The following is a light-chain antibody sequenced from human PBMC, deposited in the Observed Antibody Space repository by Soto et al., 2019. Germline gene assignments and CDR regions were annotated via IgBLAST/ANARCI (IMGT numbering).Light chain of an antibody. Sequence: QSVLTQPASVSGSPGQSITISCTGTSSDVGGYNYVSWYQHHPGKAPKLMIYEVINRPSGVSNRCSGSKSGNTASLTISGLQPEDEADYYCSSYTTSNTRQIVFGTGTKMTVL. J-gene: IGLJ1*01. CDR1: SSDVGGYNY. CDR3: SSYTTSNTRQIV. CDR2: EVI. V-gene: IGLV2-14*01.